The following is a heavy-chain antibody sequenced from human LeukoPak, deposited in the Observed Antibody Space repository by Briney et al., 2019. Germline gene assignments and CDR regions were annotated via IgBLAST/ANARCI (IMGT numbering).Heavy chain of an antibody. CDR1: GXSFATYC. D-gene: IGHD3-3*01. J-gene: IGHJ4*02. CDR3: ARHDPNARLKLDY. CDR2: FDPTDSYT. Sequence: GESLKISCKASGXSFATYCISWVRQTPGQGLEWMGKFDPTDSYTTYGPSFQGHVTISADKSISTAYLQWNSLKASDTAMYYCARHDPNARLKLDYWGQGTLVTVSS. V-gene: IGHV5-10-1*01.